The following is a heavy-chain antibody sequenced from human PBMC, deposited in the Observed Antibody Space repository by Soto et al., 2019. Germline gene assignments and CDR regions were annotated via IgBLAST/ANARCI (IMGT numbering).Heavy chain of an antibody. CDR3: AKRMVTVWAPFDY. J-gene: IGHJ4*02. CDR2: INVNGDAT. V-gene: IGHV3-23*01. CDR1: GFIFTSYA. Sequence: GGSLRLSCAASGFIFTSYAMTWVRQATGTGLEWVSSINVNGDATFYADSVKGRFTISRDNSKSTLYLQMNSLRAEDTAVYSCAKRMVTVWAPFDYWGQGALVTVSS. D-gene: IGHD2-21*02.